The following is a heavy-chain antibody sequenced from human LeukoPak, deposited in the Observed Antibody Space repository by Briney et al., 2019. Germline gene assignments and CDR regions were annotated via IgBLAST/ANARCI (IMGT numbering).Heavy chain of an antibody. V-gene: IGHV4-39*07. Sequence: ETLSLTCTVSGGSISSSSYYWGWIRQPPGKGLEWIGSIYYSGSTYYNPSLKSRVTISVDTSKNQFSLKLSSVTAADTAVYYCARGEVPPHYFDSWGQGTLVTVSS. CDR1: GGSISSSSYY. CDR2: IYYSGST. CDR3: ARGEVPPHYFDS. J-gene: IGHJ4*02.